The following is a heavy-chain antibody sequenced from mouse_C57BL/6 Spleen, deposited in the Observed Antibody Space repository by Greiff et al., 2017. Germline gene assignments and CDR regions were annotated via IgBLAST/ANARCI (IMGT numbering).Heavy chain of an antibody. CDR1: GYTFTDYE. Sequence: VQLQQSGAELVRPGASVTLSCKASGYTFTDYEMHWVKQTPVHGLEWIGAIDPETGGTAYNQKFKGKAILTAGKSSSTAYMELRSLTSEDSAVYYCTKYRGDYGGYFDYWGQGTTRTVSS. D-gene: IGHD1-1*01. V-gene: IGHV1-15*01. CDR2: IDPETGGT. J-gene: IGHJ2*01. CDR3: TKYRGDYGGYFDY.